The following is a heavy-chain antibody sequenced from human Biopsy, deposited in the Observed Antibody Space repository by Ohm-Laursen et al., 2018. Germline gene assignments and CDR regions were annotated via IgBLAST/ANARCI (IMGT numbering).Heavy chain of an antibody. J-gene: IGHJ4*02. V-gene: IGHV1-2*02. CDR1: GYTFTAYY. D-gene: IGHD1-26*01. Sequence: ASANVSCKASGYTFTAYYMHWVRQAPGQGLEWMGWINPNSGGTNYAQKFQCRVTMTRDASISTAYMELSRLRSDDTAVYYCATITRGATRFPFDYWGQGTLVTVSS. CDR2: INPNSGGT. CDR3: ATITRGATRFPFDY.